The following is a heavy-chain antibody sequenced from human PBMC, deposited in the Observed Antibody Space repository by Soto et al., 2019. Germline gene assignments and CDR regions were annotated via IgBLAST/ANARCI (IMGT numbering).Heavy chain of an antibody. J-gene: IGHJ4*02. D-gene: IGHD3-22*01. CDR3: ARNYYDSSGYYYPFDY. V-gene: IGHV4-31*03. Sequence: LSLTCTVSGGSISSGGYYWSWIRQHPGKGLEWIGYIYYSGSTYYNPSLKSRVTISVDTSKNQFSLKLSSVTAADTAVYYCARNYYDSSGYYYPFDYWGQGTLVTVSS. CDR1: GGSISSGGYY. CDR2: IYYSGST.